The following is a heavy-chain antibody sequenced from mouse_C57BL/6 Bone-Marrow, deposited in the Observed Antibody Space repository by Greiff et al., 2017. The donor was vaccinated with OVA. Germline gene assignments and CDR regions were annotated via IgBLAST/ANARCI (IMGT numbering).Heavy chain of an antibody. Sequence: VQLQQSGAELARPGASVKLSCTASGYTFTSYGISWVKQRTGQGLEWIGEIYPRSGNTYYNEKFKGKATLTADKSSSTAYMELRSLTSEDSAVYVCASPLLYGSSYDYFDDWGKGTTLTVSS. CDR1: GYTFTSYG. CDR3: ASPLLYGSSYDYFDD. J-gene: IGHJ2*01. V-gene: IGHV1-81*01. CDR2: IYPRSGNT. D-gene: IGHD1-1*01.